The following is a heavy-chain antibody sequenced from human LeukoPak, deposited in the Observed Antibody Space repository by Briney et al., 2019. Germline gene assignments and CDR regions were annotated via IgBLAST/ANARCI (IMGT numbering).Heavy chain of an antibody. D-gene: IGHD5-18*01. V-gene: IGHV3-21*01. Sequence: GGSLRLSCAASGFTFSSYSMNWVRQAPGKGLEWVSSISSSSNYIYYADSVKGRFTISRDNAKNSLYLQMNSLRAEDTAVYYCARGYSYASDFDYWGQGTLVTVSS. CDR1: GFTFSSYS. CDR3: ARGYSYASDFDY. CDR2: ISSSSNYI. J-gene: IGHJ4*02.